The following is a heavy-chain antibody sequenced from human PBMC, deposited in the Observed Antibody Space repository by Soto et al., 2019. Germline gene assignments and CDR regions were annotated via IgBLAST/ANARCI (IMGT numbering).Heavy chain of an antibody. CDR1: GFTFSSYG. CDR2: ISYDGSNK. J-gene: IGHJ4*02. Sequence: QVQLVESGGGVVQPGRSLRLSCAASGFTFSSYGMHWVRQAPGKGLEWVAVISYDGSNKYYADSVKGRITISRDNSKNPLYLQMNGLRAEDTAVYYGAEGMIQQWLVTTADYWGQGSLVTVSS. D-gene: IGHD6-19*01. V-gene: IGHV3-30*18. CDR3: AEGMIQQWLVTTADY.